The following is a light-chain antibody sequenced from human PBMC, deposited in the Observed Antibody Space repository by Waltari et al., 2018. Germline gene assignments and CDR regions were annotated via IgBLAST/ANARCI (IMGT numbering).Light chain of an antibody. Sequence: QSALTQPASVSGSPGQSISISCTGISSDIGGYNSVSWYQHHPGKAPKLLIYDVFNRPSGVSKRFSGSKSGNAASLAISGLQVEDEAVYYCSSYISSPPHVVFGEGTKLTVL. CDR2: DVF. CDR3: SSYISSPPHVV. V-gene: IGLV2-14*03. CDR1: SSDIGGYNS. J-gene: IGLJ2*01.